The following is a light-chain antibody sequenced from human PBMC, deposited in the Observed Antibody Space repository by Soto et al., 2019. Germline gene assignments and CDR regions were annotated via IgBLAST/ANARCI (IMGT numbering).Light chain of an antibody. V-gene: IGLV2-14*01. CDR3: NSYTAYSTGI. CDR2: DVT. Sequence: QSALTQPASVSGSPGQSITISCTGTSSDVGGYNYVSWYQQHPGKAPKLMIYDVTNRPSGVSNRFSGSKSGNTASLTISGLQAEDEADYYCNSYTAYSTGIFGGGTKLTVL. J-gene: IGLJ2*01. CDR1: SSDVGGYNY.